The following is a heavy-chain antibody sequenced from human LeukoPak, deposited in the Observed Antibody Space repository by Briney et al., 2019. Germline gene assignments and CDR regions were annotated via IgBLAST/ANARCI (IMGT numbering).Heavy chain of an antibody. CDR1: GLRFSEYA. Sequence: GGSLGLSCAASGLRFSEYAMSWVRQAPGKGLEWVSAVSGRSGTTYYLDSVKGRFTISTDSSKNTLYLQMHSLRVDDTGVYYCASGGVIYGACCDYWGQGTLVTVSS. J-gene: IGHJ4*02. CDR2: VSGRSGTT. D-gene: IGHD2-8*01. V-gene: IGHV3-23*01. CDR3: ASGGVIYGACCDY.